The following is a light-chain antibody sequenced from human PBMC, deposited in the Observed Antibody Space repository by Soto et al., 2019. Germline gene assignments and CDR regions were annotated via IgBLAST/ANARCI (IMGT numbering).Light chain of an antibody. Sequence: ETVMTQSPGTLSVSPGETATVSCTASQSVGRDLAWYQQKRGQAPRLIIYEASTRTTVLPARFSGSGSVTDFAITISSLQSEDFAFYFCLYYHNWSPTFGQGTKVAIK. CDR1: QSVGRD. CDR3: LYYHNWSPT. V-gene: IGKV3-15*01. CDR2: EAS. J-gene: IGKJ1*01.